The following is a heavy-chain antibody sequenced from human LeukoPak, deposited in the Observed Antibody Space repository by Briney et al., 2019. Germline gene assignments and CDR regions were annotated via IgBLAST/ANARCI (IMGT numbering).Heavy chain of an antibody. J-gene: IGHJ4*02. V-gene: IGHV1-18*01. CDR2: ISTYNGNT. CDR3: ARDTYNSGWCSDY. D-gene: IGHD6-19*01. Sequence: GASVKVSCKTSGYTFTSHGISWVRQAPGHGLEWMGWISTYNGNTNYAQNLQGRVIMTTDTSTSTAYMELRSLRSDDTAVYYCARDTYNSGWCSDYWGQGTLVTVSS. CDR1: GYTFTSHG.